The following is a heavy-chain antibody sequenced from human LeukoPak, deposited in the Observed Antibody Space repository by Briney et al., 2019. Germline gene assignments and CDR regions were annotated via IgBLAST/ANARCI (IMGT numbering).Heavy chain of an antibody. Sequence: SGGSLRLSCAASGFTFSSYAMSWVRQAPGKGLGWVSAISGSGGSTYCADSVKGRFTISRDNSKNTLYLQMNSLRAEDTAVYYCAKTEATYCGGDCYSRYFDLWGRGTLVTVSS. CDR2: ISGSGGST. D-gene: IGHD2-21*01. CDR1: GFTFSSYA. V-gene: IGHV3-23*01. J-gene: IGHJ2*01. CDR3: AKTEATYCGGDCYSRYFDL.